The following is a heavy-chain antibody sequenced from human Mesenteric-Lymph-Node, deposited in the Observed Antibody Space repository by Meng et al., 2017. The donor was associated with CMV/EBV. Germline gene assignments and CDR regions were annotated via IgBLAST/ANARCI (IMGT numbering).Heavy chain of an antibody. V-gene: IGHV3-48*03. CDR1: GFTFSNYE. Sequence: LSLTCATSGFTFSNYEMNWVRQAPGKGLEWVSYISSSGSTVYDADSVKGRFTISRDNAKNSLYLQMNSLRAEDTAVYYCAREFSSAGGYYTLPYYYGMDVWGQGTTVTVSS. CDR2: ISSSGSTV. D-gene: IGHD3-22*01. J-gene: IGHJ6*02. CDR3: AREFSSAGGYYTLPYYYGMDV.